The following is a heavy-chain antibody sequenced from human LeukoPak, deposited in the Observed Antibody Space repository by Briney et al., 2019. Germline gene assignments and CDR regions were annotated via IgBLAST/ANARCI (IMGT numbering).Heavy chain of an antibody. CDR1: GGSFSGYY. D-gene: IGHD3-10*01. J-gene: IGHJ5*02. V-gene: IGHV4-34*01. CDR3: ARRFRGNFHWFDP. Sequence: SETLSLTCAVYGGSFSGYYWSWIRQPPGKGLEWIGEINHSGSNNYNPSLKSRVTISVDTSKDQFSLKLSSVTAADTAVYYCARRFRGNFHWFDPWGQGTLVTVSS. CDR2: INHSGSN.